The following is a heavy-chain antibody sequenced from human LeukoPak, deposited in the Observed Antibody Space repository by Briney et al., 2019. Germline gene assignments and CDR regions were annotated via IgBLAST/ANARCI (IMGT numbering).Heavy chain of an antibody. CDR3: AREGHYYYDPRLGYGMDV. CDR2: ISYDGSNK. J-gene: IGHJ6*02. Sequence: GGSLRLSCAASGFTFSSYAMHWVRQAPGKGLEWVAVISYDGSNKYYADSVKGRFTISRDNSKNTLYLQMNSLRAEDTAVYYCAREGHYYYDPRLGYGMDVWGQGTTVTVSS. D-gene: IGHD3-22*01. V-gene: IGHV3-30-3*01. CDR1: GFTFSSYA.